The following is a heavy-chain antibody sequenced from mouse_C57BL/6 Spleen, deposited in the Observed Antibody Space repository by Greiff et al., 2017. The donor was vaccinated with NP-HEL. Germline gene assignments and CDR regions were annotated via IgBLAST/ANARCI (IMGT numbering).Heavy chain of an antibody. CDR1: GYTFTSYW. V-gene: IGHV1-69*01. CDR2: IDPSDSYT. J-gene: IGHJ2*01. Sequence: QVQLQQPGAELVMPGASVKLSCKASGYTFTSYWMHWVKRRPGQGLEWIGEIDPSDSYTNYNQKFKGKSTLTVDKSSSTAYMQLSSLTSEDSAVYYCARHYGSSPFDYWGQGTTLTVSS. D-gene: IGHD1-1*01. CDR3: ARHYGSSPFDY.